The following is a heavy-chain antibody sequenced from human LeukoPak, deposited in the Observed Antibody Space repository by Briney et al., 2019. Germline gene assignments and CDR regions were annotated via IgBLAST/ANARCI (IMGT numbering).Heavy chain of an antibody. CDR2: ISSSSSYI. CDR1: GFTFSSYA. D-gene: IGHD6-19*01. J-gene: IGHJ3*02. V-gene: IGHV3-21*01. Sequence: PGGSLRLSCAASGFTFSSYAMSWVRQAPGKGLEWVSSISSSSSYIYYADSVKGRFTISRDNAKNSLYLQMNSLRAEDTAVYYCARARRSSGWYSSAFDIWGQGTMVTVSS. CDR3: ARARRSSGWYSSAFDI.